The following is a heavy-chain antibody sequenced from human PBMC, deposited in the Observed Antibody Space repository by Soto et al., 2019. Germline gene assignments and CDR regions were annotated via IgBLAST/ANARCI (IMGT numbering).Heavy chain of an antibody. D-gene: IGHD6-13*01. CDR3: ARGWQLDY. CDR2: IYYSGST. V-gene: IGHV4-61*05. J-gene: IGHJ4*02. Sequence: SETLSLTCTVSGGSISSSSYYWGWIRQPPGKGLEWIGYIYYSGSTNYNPSLKSRMTINPDTSKNQLSLQLNSVTPEDTAVYYCARGWQLDYWGQGTLVTVSS. CDR1: GGSISSSSYY.